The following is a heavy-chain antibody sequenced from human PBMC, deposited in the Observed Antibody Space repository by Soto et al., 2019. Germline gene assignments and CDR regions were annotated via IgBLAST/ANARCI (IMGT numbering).Heavy chain of an antibody. V-gene: IGHV3-23*01. D-gene: IGHD2-2*01. CDR1: GFTFSTYT. J-gene: IGHJ4*02. Sequence: PGGSLRLSCAASGFTFSTYTMSWVRQAPGKGLEWVSSISGGGDSPSYADSVQGRFTISRDNPKNTLYLQMNSLRAEDTALYYCAKARCSTANCYGPDYWGQGTLVTVSS. CDR2: ISGGGDSP. CDR3: AKARCSTANCYGPDY.